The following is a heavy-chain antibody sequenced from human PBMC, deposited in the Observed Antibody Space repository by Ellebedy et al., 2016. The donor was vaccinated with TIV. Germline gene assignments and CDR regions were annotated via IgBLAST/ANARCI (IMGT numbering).Heavy chain of an antibody. CDR2: IRYDGSNK. CDR1: GFNFSSYG. CDR3: AKEREPAVAADY. D-gene: IGHD6-19*01. J-gene: IGHJ4*02. V-gene: IGHV3-30*02. Sequence: GESLKISCAASGFNFSSYGMHWVRQAPGKGLEWVAFIRYDGSNKYYADSVKGRFTISRDNSKNTLYLQMNSLRAEDTAVYYCAKEREPAVAADYWGQGTLVTVSS.